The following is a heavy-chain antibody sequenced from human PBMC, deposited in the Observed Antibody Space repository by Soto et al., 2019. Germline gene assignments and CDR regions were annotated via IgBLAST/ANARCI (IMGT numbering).Heavy chain of an antibody. CDR3: ARDSSIAARPLDY. Sequence: ASVKVSCKASGYTFTSYAMHWVRQAPGQRLEWMGWINAGNGNTKYSQKFQGRVTITRDTSASTAYMELSSLRSEDTAVYYCARDSSIAARPLDYWGQGTLVTVSS. D-gene: IGHD6-6*01. V-gene: IGHV1-3*01. CDR1: GYTFTSYA. J-gene: IGHJ4*02. CDR2: INAGNGNT.